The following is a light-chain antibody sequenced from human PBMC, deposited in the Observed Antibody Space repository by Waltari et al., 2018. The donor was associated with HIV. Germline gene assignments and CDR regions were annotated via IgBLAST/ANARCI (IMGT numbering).Light chain of an antibody. CDR3: SSYTTSSTVV. V-gene: IGLV2-14*01. CDR1: SSDVGGYDY. Sequence: QSALTQPASVSGSPGQSITISCTGTSSDVGGYDYVSWYQQHPGKAPKLIIYDVTNRPSGVSNRFSGSKSGNTASLTISGLQAEDEADYYRSSYTTSSTVVFGGGTKLTVL. J-gene: IGLJ2*01. CDR2: DVT.